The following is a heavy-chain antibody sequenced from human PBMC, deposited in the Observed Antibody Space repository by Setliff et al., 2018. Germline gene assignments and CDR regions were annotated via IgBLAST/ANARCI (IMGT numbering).Heavy chain of an antibody. CDR2: ISVYNGKT. CDR3: AREGVYETVITMVRGVINYFDY. CDR1: GYTFTSYG. V-gene: IGHV1-18*01. J-gene: IGHJ4*02. D-gene: IGHD3-10*01. Sequence: ASVKVSCKASGYTFTSYGFSWVRQAPGQGLEWMGWISVYNGKTKYAQKFQGRVTMTTDTSTRTAYMEVTSLRSDDTAVYYCAREGVYETVITMVRGVINYFDYWGQGTLVTVSS.